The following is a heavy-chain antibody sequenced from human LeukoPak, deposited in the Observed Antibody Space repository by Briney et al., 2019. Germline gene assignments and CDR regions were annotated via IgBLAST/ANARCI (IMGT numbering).Heavy chain of an antibody. CDR2: ISSSSSYI. Sequence: GGSLRLSCAASGFTFSSYSMNWVRQAPGKGPEWVSSISSSSSYIYYADSVKGRFTISRDNAKNSLYLQMNSLRAEDTAVYYCARVAVAGTTVPQYFDYWGQGTLVTVSS. CDR3: ARVAVAGTTVPQYFDY. D-gene: IGHD6-19*01. V-gene: IGHV3-21*01. CDR1: GFTFSSYS. J-gene: IGHJ4*02.